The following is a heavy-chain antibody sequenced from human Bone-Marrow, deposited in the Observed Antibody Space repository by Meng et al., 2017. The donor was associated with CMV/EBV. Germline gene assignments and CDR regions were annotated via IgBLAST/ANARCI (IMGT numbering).Heavy chain of an antibody. CDR1: GFTFSSDA. D-gene: IGHD3-22*01. CDR2: ISYDGSDK. CDR3: VRDKYDSRAYLAK. V-gene: IGHV3-30-3*01. Sequence: VSGFTFSSDASHWVRQAPGKGLEWLTIISYDGSDKYYADSVRGRFTISRDNSKSTLYLQMHRLRVEDTAVYYCVRDKYDSRAYLAKWGQGTLVTVSS. J-gene: IGHJ4*02.